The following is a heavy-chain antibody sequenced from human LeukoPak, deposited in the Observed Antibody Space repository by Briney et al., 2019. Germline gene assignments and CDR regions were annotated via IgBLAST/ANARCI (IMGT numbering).Heavy chain of an antibody. Sequence: PGGSLRLSCAASGFSFGGHYMSWVRQAPGKGPEWISYISGNGGDIAYADSVKGRFTISRDNAKNSLNLQMNSLRVEDTAVYHCVRHAGRAGGQWGQGTLIAVSS. D-gene: IGHD3-10*01. CDR2: ISGNGGDI. CDR1: GFSFGGHY. J-gene: IGHJ4*02. CDR3: VRHAGRAGGQ. V-gene: IGHV3-11*01.